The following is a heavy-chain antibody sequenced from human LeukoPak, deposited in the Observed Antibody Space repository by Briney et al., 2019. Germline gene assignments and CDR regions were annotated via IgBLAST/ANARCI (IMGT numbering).Heavy chain of an antibody. CDR2: INANNGNT. J-gene: IGHJ4*02. CDR1: GYTFTNYG. V-gene: IGHV1-18*01. Sequence: ASVKVSCKASGYTFTNYGITWVRQAPGQGLEWMGWINANNGNTNYAQNFQGRVTMTRDTSTSTAYMDLRSLRSDDTAVYYCARGPIAAAGDYWGQGTLVTVSS. D-gene: IGHD6-13*01. CDR3: ARGPIAAAGDY.